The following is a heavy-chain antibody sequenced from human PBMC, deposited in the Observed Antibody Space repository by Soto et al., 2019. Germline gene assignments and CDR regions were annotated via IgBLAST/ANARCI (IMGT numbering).Heavy chain of an antibody. Sequence: EVQLVESGGGLVQPGGSLRLSCAASGFTFSSYWMHWVRQAPGKGLVWVSRINSEGSSTVYVDSVKGRFTISRDNANSSLDLQMTSLRAEDTAVDYCTRSITGYSYADTWGQGTRVTVSS. J-gene: IGHJ5*02. CDR2: INSEGSST. V-gene: IGHV3-74*01. CDR3: TRSITGYSYADT. CDR1: GFTFSSYW. D-gene: IGHD5-18*01.